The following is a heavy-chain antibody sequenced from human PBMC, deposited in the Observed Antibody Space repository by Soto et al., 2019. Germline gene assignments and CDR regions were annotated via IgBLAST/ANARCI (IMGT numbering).Heavy chain of an antibody. CDR1: GGSVSSGSYY. CDR3: EREGFYDYVWGSYRYFDL. Sequence: QVQLQESGPGLVKPSETLSLTCTVSGGSVSSGSYYWSWIRQPPGKGLEWIGYIYYSGSTHYNPPLLSRVAISVDTSKNQCSLKLSSVTAADTAVYYCEREGFYDYVWGSYRYFDLWGRGTLVTVSS. J-gene: IGHJ2*01. D-gene: IGHD3-16*02. V-gene: IGHV4-61*01. CDR2: IYYSGST.